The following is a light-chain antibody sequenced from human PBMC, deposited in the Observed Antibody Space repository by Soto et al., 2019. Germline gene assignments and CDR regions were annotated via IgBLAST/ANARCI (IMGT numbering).Light chain of an antibody. CDR3: QQYTRT. V-gene: IGKV1-5*01. CDR1: QTISTW. CDR2: DAS. J-gene: IGKJ1*01. Sequence: IQMSQSLPTLSAPVRDRVTISCRASQTISTWLAWYQQKPGKAPKLLIYDASTLESGVPSRLSGSGSGTEFTLTISSLQPDQFATYEGQQYTRTFDHGSKEDI.